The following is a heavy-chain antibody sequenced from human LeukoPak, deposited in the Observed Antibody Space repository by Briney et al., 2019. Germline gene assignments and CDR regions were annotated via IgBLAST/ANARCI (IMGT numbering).Heavy chain of an antibody. CDR2: IYHSGST. D-gene: IGHD1-26*01. CDR1: GYSITSGYY. CDR3: ARGSAMDY. Sequence: PSETLSLTCAVSGYSITSGYYWGWIRQPPGKGLEWIGNIYHSGSTYYNPSLKNRVTLSVDTSKNQFSLKLTFVTAADTAVYYCARGSAMDYWGQGSLVTVSS. J-gene: IGHJ4*02. V-gene: IGHV4-38-2*01.